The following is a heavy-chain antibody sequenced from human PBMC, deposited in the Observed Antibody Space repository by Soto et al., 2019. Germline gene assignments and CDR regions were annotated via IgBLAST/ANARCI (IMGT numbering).Heavy chain of an antibody. CDR3: ARVQVSIFSNWCDP. CDR2: INAGNGNT. CDR1: GYTFTSYA. D-gene: IGHD5-18*01. V-gene: IGHV1-3*01. J-gene: IGHJ5*02. Sequence: ASVKVSCKASGYTFTSYAMHWVRQAPGLRLEWMGWINAGNGNTKYSQKFQGRVTITRDTSASTAYMELSSLRSEDTAVYYCARVQVSIFSNWCDPWGQGTLVT.